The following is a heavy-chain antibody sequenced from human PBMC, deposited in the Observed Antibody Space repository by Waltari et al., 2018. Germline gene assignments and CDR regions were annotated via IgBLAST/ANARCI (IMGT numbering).Heavy chain of an antibody. J-gene: IGHJ4*02. V-gene: IGHV4-39*07. Sequence: QLQLQESGPGLVKPSETLSLTCTVSGGSISSSSYYWGWIRQPPGKGLEWIGSIYYSGSTYYNPSLKSRVTISVDTSKNQFSLKLSSVTAADTAVYYCARGLGYGAVAGMGDFDYWGQGTLVTVSS. CDR3: ARGLGYGAVAGMGDFDY. CDR2: IYYSGST. D-gene: IGHD6-19*01. CDR1: GGSISSSSYY.